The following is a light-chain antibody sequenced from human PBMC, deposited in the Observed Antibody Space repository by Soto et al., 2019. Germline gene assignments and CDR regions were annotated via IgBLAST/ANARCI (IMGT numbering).Light chain of an antibody. Sequence: EIVMTQSPTTLSVSPGERATLSCRTSQSVSSTLAWYQQKPGQAPRLLIYDASTRATGVPARFSGSGSGTEFTLTISSLQSEDFALYYCQQYNKWPMYTFGQGTKLEIK. CDR1: QSVSST. CDR3: QQYNKWPMYT. J-gene: IGKJ2*01. V-gene: IGKV3-15*01. CDR2: DAS.